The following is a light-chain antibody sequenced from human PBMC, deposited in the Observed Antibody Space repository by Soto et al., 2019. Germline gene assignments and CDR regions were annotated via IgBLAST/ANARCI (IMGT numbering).Light chain of an antibody. CDR2: MLS. CDR3: KRYNIYPEA. J-gene: IGKJ1*01. Sequence: IYTSLAPCTLSESVGDSVNIKSVASQTISSWLAWYQQKPGKAPKLLIYMLSTVKGGVPSRFSGSAFLIDLTLTICSLQPDGFATDCCKRYNIYPEAFGHGTKVDIK. V-gene: IGKV1-5*03. CDR1: QTISSW.